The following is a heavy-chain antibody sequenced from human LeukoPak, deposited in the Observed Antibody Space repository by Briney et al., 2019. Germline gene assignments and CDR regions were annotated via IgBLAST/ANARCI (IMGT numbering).Heavy chain of an antibody. V-gene: IGHV3-21*01. CDR1: GFTLSRYS. Sequence: GGSLRLSCAASGFTLSRYSMNWVRQAPGKGLEWVSSISNDNTYIYYSDSVKGRFTISRDNSKSSLYLQMNDLRAEDTAVYYCARNDYTQNRGYCVDYWGQGTLVTVSS. CDR3: ARNDYTQNRGYCVDY. CDR2: ISNDNTYI. D-gene: IGHD4-11*01. J-gene: IGHJ4*02.